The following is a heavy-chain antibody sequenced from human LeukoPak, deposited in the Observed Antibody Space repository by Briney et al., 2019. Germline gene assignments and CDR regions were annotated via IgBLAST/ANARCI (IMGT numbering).Heavy chain of an antibody. Sequence: ASVKVSCKASGYTFTSYGISWVRQAPGQGLEWMGWISAYNGNTNYAQKLQGRVTMTTDTSTSTAHMELRSLRSDDTAVYYCARVALVPAAINHWFDPWGQGTLVTVSS. V-gene: IGHV1-18*01. CDR2: ISAYNGNT. J-gene: IGHJ5*02. CDR1: GYTFTSYG. D-gene: IGHD2-2*01. CDR3: ARVALVPAAINHWFDP.